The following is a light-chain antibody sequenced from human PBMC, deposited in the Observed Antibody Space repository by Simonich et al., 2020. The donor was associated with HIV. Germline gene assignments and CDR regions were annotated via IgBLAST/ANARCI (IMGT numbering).Light chain of an antibody. Sequence: NFMLTQPHSVSESPGKTVTISCTRSSGSIASNYVQCYQQRPGSAPTTVIYEDNQRPSGVPDRFSCSIDSSSNSASLTISGLKTEDEADYYCQSYDSSNQVFGGGTKLTVL. J-gene: IGLJ3*02. V-gene: IGLV6-57*03. CDR2: EDN. CDR1: SGSIASNY. CDR3: QSYDSSNQV.